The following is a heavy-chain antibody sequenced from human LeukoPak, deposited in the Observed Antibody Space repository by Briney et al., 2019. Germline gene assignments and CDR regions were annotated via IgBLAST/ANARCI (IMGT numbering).Heavy chain of an antibody. Sequence: QPGGSLRLSCAASGFTFSSYAMSWVRQAPGKGLEWVSAISGSGGSTYYADSVKGRFTISRDNSKNTLYLQMNSLRAEDTAVYYCAKDQCSSTSCYVGFFRYGLDYWGQGTLVTVSS. D-gene: IGHD2-2*01. CDR2: ISGSGGST. V-gene: IGHV3-23*01. CDR3: AKDQCSSTSCYVGFFRYGLDY. CDR1: GFTFSSYA. J-gene: IGHJ4*02.